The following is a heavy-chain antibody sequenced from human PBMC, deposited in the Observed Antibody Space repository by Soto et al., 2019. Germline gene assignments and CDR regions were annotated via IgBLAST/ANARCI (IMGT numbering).Heavy chain of an antibody. V-gene: IGHV4-31*03. Sequence: QVQLQESGPGLVKPSQTLSLTCTVSGGSISSGGYYWSWIRQHPGKGLEWIGYIYYTGSTYYNPSLKSRLTISVDTSKNQFSLKLSSVTAADTAVYYCARVSIVVVPAAIRLFDYWGQGTLVTVSS. D-gene: IGHD2-2*01. J-gene: IGHJ4*02. CDR1: GGSISSGGYY. CDR3: ARVSIVVVPAAIRLFDY. CDR2: IYYTGST.